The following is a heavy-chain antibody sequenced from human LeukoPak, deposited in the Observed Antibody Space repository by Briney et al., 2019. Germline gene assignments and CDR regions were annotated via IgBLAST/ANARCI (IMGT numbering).Heavy chain of an antibody. Sequence: SETLSLTCAVYGGSFSGYYWSWIRQPPGKGLEWIGEINHSGSTNYNPSLKSRVTILVDTLKNQFSLKLSSVTAADTAVYYCARGHSPVTTKVSYFQHWGQGTLVTVSS. J-gene: IGHJ1*01. CDR2: INHSGST. D-gene: IGHD4-17*01. V-gene: IGHV4-34*01. CDR1: GGSFSGYY. CDR3: ARGHSPVTTKVSYFQH.